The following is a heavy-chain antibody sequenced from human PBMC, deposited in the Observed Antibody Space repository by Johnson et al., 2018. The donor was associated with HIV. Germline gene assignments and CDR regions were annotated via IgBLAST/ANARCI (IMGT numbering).Heavy chain of an antibody. CDR3: ARGRKTVTTVRPSAFDI. CDR1: GFIFDDYG. V-gene: IGHV3-20*04. D-gene: IGHD4-17*01. CDR2: INWNGASP. J-gene: IGHJ3*02. Sequence: VQLVESGGGLVKPGGSLRLSCPASGFIFDDYGMSWVRQVPGKGLEWVSGINWNGASPGYADSVKGRFTISRDNAEDSLYLQMNSLRAEDTAVYYCARGRKTVTTVRPSAFDIWGQGTMVTVSS.